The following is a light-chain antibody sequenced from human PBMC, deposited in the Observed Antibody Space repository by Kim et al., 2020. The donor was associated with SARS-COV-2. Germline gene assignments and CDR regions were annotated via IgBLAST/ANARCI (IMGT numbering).Light chain of an antibody. CDR1: SSDVGGYND. Sequence: QSITIACTGTSSDVGGYNDVSWYQQHPGKAPKLMIYDVSKRPSGVSNRFSGSKSGNTASLTISGLQAEDEADYYCSSYTSSSTFVVFGGGTKLTVL. CDR2: DVS. CDR3: SSYTSSSTFVV. J-gene: IGLJ2*01. V-gene: IGLV2-14*04.